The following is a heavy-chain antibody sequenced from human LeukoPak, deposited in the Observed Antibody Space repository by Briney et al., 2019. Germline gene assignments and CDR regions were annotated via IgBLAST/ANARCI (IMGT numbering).Heavy chain of an antibody. CDR1: GYSLTRYW. CDR3: ARRPGPIAMATSPFDY. CDR2: IYPGDSDT. J-gene: IGHJ4*02. Sequence: GEALEISWKGSGYSLTRYWVGLVRQMPGKGLEWVAIIYPGDSDTRYRPSVQGQVTIAADKSISTAYLQWSRLKASDTAMYYCARRPGPIAMATSPFDYWGRGTLVTVSS. V-gene: IGHV5-51*01. D-gene: IGHD5-24*01.